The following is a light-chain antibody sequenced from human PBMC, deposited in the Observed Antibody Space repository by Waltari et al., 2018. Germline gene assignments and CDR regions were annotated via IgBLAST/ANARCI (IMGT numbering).Light chain of an antibody. J-gene: IGLJ3*02. V-gene: IGLV2-14*01. CDR3: NSYAGSSSWV. Sequence: QSALTQPASVSGSPGQSITISCTGTSSDVGFYNYVSWYQQHPGKAPKLMIYGVSERPSGVSNRFSGSKSGNTASLTMSGLQAEDEADYYCNSYAGSSSWVFGGGTKLTVL. CDR2: GVS. CDR1: SSDVGFYNY.